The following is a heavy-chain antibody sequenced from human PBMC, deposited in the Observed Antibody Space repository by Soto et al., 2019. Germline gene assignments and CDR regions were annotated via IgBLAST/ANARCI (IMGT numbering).Heavy chain of an antibody. Sequence: GGSLRLSCAASGFTFSSYAMHWVRQAPGKGLEWVAVISYDGSNKYYADSVKGRFTISRDNSKNTLYLQMNSLRAEGTAVYYCAREDIAARPFDYWGQGTLVTV. CDR1: GFTFSSYA. J-gene: IGHJ4*02. CDR3: AREDIAARPFDY. CDR2: ISYDGSNK. D-gene: IGHD6-6*01. V-gene: IGHV3-30-3*01.